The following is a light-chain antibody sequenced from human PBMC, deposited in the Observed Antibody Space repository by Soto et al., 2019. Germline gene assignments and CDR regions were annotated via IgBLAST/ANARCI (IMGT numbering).Light chain of an antibody. J-gene: IGLJ1*01. CDR3: SSYTSNKNV. CDR1: SSDVGDYKY. Sequence: QSVLTQPASVSGSPGQSITISCTGSSSDVGDYKYVSWHQQHPGKAPKLMIYEVSNRPSGVSHRFSGSKSGDTASLTISGLQAEDEADYYCSSYTSNKNVFGTGTKVTVL. V-gene: IGLV2-14*01. CDR2: EVS.